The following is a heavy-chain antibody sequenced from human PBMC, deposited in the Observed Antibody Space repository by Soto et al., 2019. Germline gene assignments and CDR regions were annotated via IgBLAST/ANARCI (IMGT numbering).Heavy chain of an antibody. V-gene: IGHV4-39*01. CDR2: IYYSGST. CDR3: ASLGWIVAGGY. CDR1: GGSISSSSYY. D-gene: IGHD5-12*01. Sequence: QLQLQESGPGLVKPSETLSLTCTVSGGSISSSSYYWGWIRQPPGKGLEWIGSIYYSGSTYYNPSLKSRVTISVDTSKNQFSLKLSSVTAADTAVYYCASLGWIVAGGYWGQGTLVTVSS. J-gene: IGHJ4*02.